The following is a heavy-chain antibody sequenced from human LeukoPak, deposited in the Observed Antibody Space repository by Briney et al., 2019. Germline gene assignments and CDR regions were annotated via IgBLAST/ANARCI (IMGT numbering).Heavy chain of an antibody. CDR2: IGTAGDT. Sequence: GGSLRLSCAASGFTFSSYDMHWVRQATGKGLEWVSAIGTAGDTYYPGSVKGRFTISRENAKNSLYLQMNSLRAGDTAVYYCASGYYYDSSVLGWFDPWGQGTLVTVSS. CDR1: GFTFSSYD. J-gene: IGHJ5*02. D-gene: IGHD3-22*01. CDR3: ASGYYYDSSVLGWFDP. V-gene: IGHV3-13*01.